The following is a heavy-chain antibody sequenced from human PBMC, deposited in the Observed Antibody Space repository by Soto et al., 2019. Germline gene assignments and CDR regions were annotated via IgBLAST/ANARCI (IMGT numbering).Heavy chain of an antibody. CDR1: GYTFTSYA. V-gene: IGHV1-3*01. D-gene: IGHD6-19*01. CDR2: INAGNGNT. Sequence: ASVKVSCKASGYTFTSYAMHWVRQAPGQRLEWMGWINAGNGNTKYSQKLQGRVTITRDASASTAYMELSSLRSEDTAVYYCARGVAGPLLWFDPWGQGTLVTVSS. CDR3: ARGVAGPLLWFDP. J-gene: IGHJ5*02.